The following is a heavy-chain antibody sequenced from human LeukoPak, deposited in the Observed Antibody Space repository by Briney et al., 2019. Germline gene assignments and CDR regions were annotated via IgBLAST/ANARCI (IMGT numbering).Heavy chain of an antibody. D-gene: IGHD2-2*01. CDR3: ARDRSGCSSTSCQKPYNWFDP. V-gene: IGHV1-18*01. J-gene: IGHJ5*02. CDR1: GYTFTSYG. Sequence: ASVKVSCKASGYTFTSYGISWVRQAPGQGHEWMGWISAYNGNTNYAQKLQGGVTMTTDTSTSTAYMELRSLRSDDTAVYYCARDRSGCSSTSCQKPYNWFDPWGQGTLVTVSS. CDR2: ISAYNGNT.